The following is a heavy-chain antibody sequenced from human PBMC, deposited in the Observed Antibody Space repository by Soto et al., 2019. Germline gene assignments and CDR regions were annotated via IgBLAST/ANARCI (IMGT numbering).Heavy chain of an antibody. CDR3: ARENIVVVPAARDGFDY. V-gene: IGHV3-48*04. CDR1: GFTFSSYA. D-gene: IGHD2-2*01. J-gene: IGHJ4*02. CDR2: ISSSGSTI. Sequence: GGSLRLSCAASGFTFSSYAMSWVRQAPGKGLEWVSYISSSGSTIYYADSVKGRFTISRGNAKNSLYLQMNSLRAEDTAVYYCARENIVVVPAARDGFDYWGQGTLVTVSS.